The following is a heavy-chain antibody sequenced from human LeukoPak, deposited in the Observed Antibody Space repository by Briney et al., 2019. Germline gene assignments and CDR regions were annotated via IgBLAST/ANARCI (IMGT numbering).Heavy chain of an antibody. CDR2: IIPILGIA. Sequence: SVKVSCKASGGTFSSYAISWVRQAPGQGLEWMGRIIPILGIANYAQKFQGRVTMTRDTSTSTVYMELSSLRSEDTAVYYCARAYSSTPRAWFDPWGQGTLVTVSS. CDR3: ARAYSSTPRAWFDP. D-gene: IGHD6-13*01. V-gene: IGHV1-69*04. J-gene: IGHJ5*02. CDR1: GGTFSSYA.